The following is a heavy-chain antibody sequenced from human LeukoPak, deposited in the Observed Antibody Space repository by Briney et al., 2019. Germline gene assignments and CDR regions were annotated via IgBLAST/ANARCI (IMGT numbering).Heavy chain of an antibody. V-gene: IGHV1-8*01. CDR2: MNPNSGNT. CDR3: ARGASGNGGLYYFDY. J-gene: IGHJ4*02. Sequence: GASVKVSCKASGYTFTSYDINWVRQATGQGLGWMGWMNPNSGNTGYAQKFQGRVTMTRNTSISTAYMELSSLRSEDTAVYYCARGASGNGGLYYFDYWGQGTLVTVSS. D-gene: IGHD4-23*01. CDR1: GYTFTSYD.